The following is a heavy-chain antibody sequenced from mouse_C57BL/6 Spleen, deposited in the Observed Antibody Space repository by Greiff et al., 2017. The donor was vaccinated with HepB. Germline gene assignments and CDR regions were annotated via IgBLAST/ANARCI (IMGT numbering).Heavy chain of an antibody. D-gene: IGHD1-1*01. CDR2: IWRGGST. CDR1: GFSLTSYG. Sequence: VKLMESGPGLVQPSQSLSITCTVSGFSLTSYGVHWVRQSPGKGLEWLGVIWRGGSTDYNAAFMSRLSITKDNSKSQVFFKMNSLQADDTAIYYCAKNGGFGSSFAWFAYWGQGTLVTVSA. V-gene: IGHV2-5*01. CDR3: AKNGGFGSSFAWFAY. J-gene: IGHJ3*01.